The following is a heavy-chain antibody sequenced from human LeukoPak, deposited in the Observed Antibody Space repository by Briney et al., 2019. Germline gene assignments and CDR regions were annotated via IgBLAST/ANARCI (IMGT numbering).Heavy chain of an antibody. CDR3: ARDGTVDPGPLDAFDI. Sequence: SETLSLTCTVSGGSISSSSYYWGWIRQPPGKGLEWIGSIYYSGSTYYNPSLKSRVTISVDTSKNQFSLKLSSVTAADTAVYYCARDGTVDPGPLDAFDIWGQGTMVTVSS. J-gene: IGHJ3*02. V-gene: IGHV4-39*07. D-gene: IGHD6-13*01. CDR1: GGSISSSSYY. CDR2: IYYSGST.